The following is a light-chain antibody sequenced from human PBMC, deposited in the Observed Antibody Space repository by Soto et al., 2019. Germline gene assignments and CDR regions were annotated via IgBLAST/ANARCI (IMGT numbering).Light chain of an antibody. V-gene: IGLV2-14*01. Sequence: QSALTQPASVSGSPGQSITISCTGTSSDVGGHNYVSWYQQHPGKAPKLMIYDVSNRPSGVSNRFSGSKSGNTASLTISGLQAEDEADYYCSSYTGSNNPYVFGTGTKVTVL. CDR3: SSYTGSNNPYV. CDR1: SSDVGGHNY. CDR2: DVS. J-gene: IGLJ1*01.